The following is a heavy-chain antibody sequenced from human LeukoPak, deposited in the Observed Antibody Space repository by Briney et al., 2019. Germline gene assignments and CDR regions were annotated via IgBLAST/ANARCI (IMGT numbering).Heavy chain of an antibody. CDR2: IYYSGST. CDR1: GDSISSGGNY. V-gene: IGHV4-31*03. J-gene: IGHJ4*02. CDR3: ARGYCGGDCYVDY. D-gene: IGHD2-21*02. Sequence: PSETLSLTCTVSGDSISSGGNYWSWIRQHPGKGLEWIEYIYYSGSTYYNSSLKSRVTMSVDTSKNQFSLRLSSVTAADTAVYYCARGYCGGDCYVDYWGQGTLVTVSS.